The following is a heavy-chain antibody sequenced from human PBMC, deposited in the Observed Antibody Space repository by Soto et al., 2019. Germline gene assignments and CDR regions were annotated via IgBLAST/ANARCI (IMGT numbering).Heavy chain of an antibody. CDR1: GGSISSSSYY. CDR2: IYYSGST. J-gene: IGHJ6*02. Sequence: KSSETLSLTCTASGGSISSSSYYWGWIRQPPGKGLEWIGSIYYSGSTYYNPSLKSRVTISVDTSKNQFSLRLSSVTAADTAVYYCARRAIRGVIIGMDVWGQGTTVTVSS. D-gene: IGHD3-10*01. V-gene: IGHV4-39*01. CDR3: ARRAIRGVIIGMDV.